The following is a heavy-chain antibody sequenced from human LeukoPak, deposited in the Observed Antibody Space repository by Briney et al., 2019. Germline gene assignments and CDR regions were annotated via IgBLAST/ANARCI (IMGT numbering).Heavy chain of an antibody. Sequence: PSETLSLTCTVPGGSISSSSYYWGWIRQPPGKGLEGIVSIYYTGSTYYNPSLKSRVTISVDTSKNQFSLKLSSVTAADTAVYYCARLTVTADYWGQGTLVTVSS. V-gene: IGHV4-39*07. CDR3: ARLTVTADY. CDR2: IYYTGST. D-gene: IGHD4-17*01. J-gene: IGHJ4*02. CDR1: GGSISSSSYY.